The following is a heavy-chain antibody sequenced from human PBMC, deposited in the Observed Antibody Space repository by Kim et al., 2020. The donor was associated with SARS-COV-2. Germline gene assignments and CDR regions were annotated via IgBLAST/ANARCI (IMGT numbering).Heavy chain of an antibody. V-gene: IGHV1-3*01. Sequence: ASVKVSCKASGYTFTSYAMHWVRQAPGQRLEWMGWINAGNGNTKYSQKFQGRVTITRDTSASTAYMELSSLRSEDTAVYYCARDQHYDSWSGFFFSDWGQGTLVTVSS. J-gene: IGHJ4*02. CDR3: ARDQHYDSWSGFFFSD. CDR1: GYTFTSYA. D-gene: IGHD3-3*01. CDR2: INAGNGNT.